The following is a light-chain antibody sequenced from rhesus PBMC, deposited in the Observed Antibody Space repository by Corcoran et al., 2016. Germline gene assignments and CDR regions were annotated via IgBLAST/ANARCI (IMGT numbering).Light chain of an antibody. J-gene: IGKJ3*01. CDR1: QSISSW. CDR3: QQYSSSPPFT. V-gene: IGKV1-22*01. Sequence: DIQMTQSPSSLSASVGDTVTITCRASQSISSWLDWYQTNTGKTPKLLIYKASSLQSGGQSRFNGSGSVTDFTRTISSLQSEDFATYYCQQYSSSPPFTFGPGTKLDIK. CDR2: KAS.